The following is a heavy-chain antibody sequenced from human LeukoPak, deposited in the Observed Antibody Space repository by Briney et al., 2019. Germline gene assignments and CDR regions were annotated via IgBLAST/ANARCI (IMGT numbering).Heavy chain of an antibody. D-gene: IGHD1-1*01. V-gene: IGHV4-39*07. CDR1: GGSISNNNYY. CDR3: ARVPYYYYYMDV. CDR2: VYYTGST. J-gene: IGHJ6*03. Sequence: SETLSLTCTVSGGSISNNNYYWVWVRQPPGTGLEWVGIVYYTGSTYYNPSLRSRVTISVDTSKNQFSLKLTSVTAADTAVYYCARVPYYYYYMDVWGKGTTVTVSS.